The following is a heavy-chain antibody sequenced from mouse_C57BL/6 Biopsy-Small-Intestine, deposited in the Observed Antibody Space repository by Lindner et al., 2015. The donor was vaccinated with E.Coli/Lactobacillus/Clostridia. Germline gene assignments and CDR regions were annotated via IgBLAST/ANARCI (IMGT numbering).Heavy chain of an antibody. CDR3: ARDFYGGVDY. J-gene: IGHJ2*01. V-gene: IGHV1-82*01. CDR1: GYAFTNSW. CDR2: IYLGDGDT. D-gene: IGHD1-1*02. Sequence: VQLQESGPELVKSGASVRISCKASGYAFTNSWMNWVKQRPGKGLEWIGRIYLGDGDTNYNEKFKGKATLTADKSSNTAYIQLSSLTSEDSAVYFCARDFYGGVDYWGQGTTLTVS.